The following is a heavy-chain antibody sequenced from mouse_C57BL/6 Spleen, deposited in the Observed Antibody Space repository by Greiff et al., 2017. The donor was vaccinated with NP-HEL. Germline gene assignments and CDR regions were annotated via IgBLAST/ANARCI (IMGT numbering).Heavy chain of an antibody. CDR2: IRSKSNNYAT. CDR3: VRHNQEPYSGTGAWFAY. V-gene: IGHV10-1*01. J-gene: IGHJ3*01. D-gene: IGHD4-1*01. CDR1: GFSFNTYA. Sequence: EVQLQESGGGLVQPKGSLKLSCAASGFSFNTYAMNWVRQAPGKGLEWVARIRSKSNNYATYYADSVKDRFTISRDDSESMLYLQMNNLKTEDTAMYYCVRHNQEPYSGTGAWFAYWGQGTLVTVSA.